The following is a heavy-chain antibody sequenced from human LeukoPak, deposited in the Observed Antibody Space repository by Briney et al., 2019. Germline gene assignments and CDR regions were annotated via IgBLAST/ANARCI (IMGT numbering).Heavy chain of an antibody. CDR3: ARRGYCSSTSCYIFDY. D-gene: IGHD2-2*01. CDR1: CGSVSNYY. CDR2: IYYSGST. J-gene: IGHJ4*02. V-gene: IGHV4-59*02. Sequence: PSETLSLTCSVSCGSVSNYYWSWIRQPPGKGLEWIGYIYYSGSTNYNPSLKSRVTISVDTSKNQFSLKLSSVTAADTAVYYCARRGYCSSTSCYIFDYWGQGTLVTVSS.